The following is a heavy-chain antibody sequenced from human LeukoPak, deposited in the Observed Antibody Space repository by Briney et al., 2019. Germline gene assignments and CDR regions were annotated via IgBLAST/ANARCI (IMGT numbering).Heavy chain of an antibody. D-gene: IGHD3-10*01. CDR2: IYYSGST. Sequence: SQTLSLTCTVSGGSISSGGYSWSWIRQHPGKGLEWIGYIYYSGSTYYNPSLKSRVTISVDTSKNQFSLKLSSVTAADTAVYYCARPTADYGSGSYYFDYWGQGTLVTVSS. J-gene: IGHJ4*02. CDR3: ARPTADYGSGSYYFDY. V-gene: IGHV4-31*03. CDR1: GGSISSGGYS.